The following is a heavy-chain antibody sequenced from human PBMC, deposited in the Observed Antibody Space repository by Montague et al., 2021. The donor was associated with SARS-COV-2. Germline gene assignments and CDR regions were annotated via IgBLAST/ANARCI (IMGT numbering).Heavy chain of an antibody. CDR1: GGSITNNIDY. D-gene: IGHD3-22*01. Sequence: SETLSLTCTVSGGSITNNIDYWAWIRQPPGKGLEWIGSIYYTGXTXYXXXXKXRVTISVATSKNHFTLKLSSVTAAETAVYYCARLKRYFDSSGSPSAFDFWGQGTKVTVSS. J-gene: IGHJ3*01. V-gene: IGHV4-39*02. CDR2: IYYTGXT. CDR3: ARLKRYFDSSGSPSAFDF.